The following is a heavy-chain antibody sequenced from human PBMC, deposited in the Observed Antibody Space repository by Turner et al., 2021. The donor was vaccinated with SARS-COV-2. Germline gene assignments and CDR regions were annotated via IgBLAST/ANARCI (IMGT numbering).Heavy chain of an antibody. Sequence: QLQLQESGPGLVTPSETLSLTCTFSGGPISSSSYYWGWIRQPPGKGLEWIGSIYYSGSTYYNPSLKSRVTISVDTSKNQFSLKLSSVTAADTAVYYCASPSVDFWSGSYYGMDVWGQGTTVTVSS. V-gene: IGHV4-39*01. J-gene: IGHJ6*02. D-gene: IGHD3-3*01. CDR1: GGPISSSSYY. CDR2: IYYSGST. CDR3: ASPSVDFWSGSYYGMDV.